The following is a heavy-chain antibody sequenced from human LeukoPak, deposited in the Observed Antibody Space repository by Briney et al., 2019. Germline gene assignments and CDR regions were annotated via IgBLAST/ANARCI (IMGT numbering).Heavy chain of an antibody. J-gene: IGHJ6*02. CDR3: AKDFGASSSWYWDYYYYGMDV. CDR1: GFTFSSYA. CDR2: ISGSGGST. Sequence: GGSLRLSCAASGFTFSSYAMSWVRQAPGKGLEWVSAISGSGGSTYYADSVKGRFTISRDNSKNTLYLQMNSLRAEDTAVYYCAKDFGASSSWYWDYYYYGMDVWGQGTTVTVSS. D-gene: IGHD6-13*01. V-gene: IGHV3-23*01.